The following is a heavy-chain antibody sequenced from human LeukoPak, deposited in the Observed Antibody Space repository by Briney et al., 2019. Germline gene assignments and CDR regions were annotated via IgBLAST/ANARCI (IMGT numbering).Heavy chain of an antibody. CDR2: ITDNGANA. Sequence: GGSLRLSCAASGFILNLYAMSWVRQAPGKGLEWVSGITDNGANAYYAESVKGRFTISRDNSANTLYLRMHSLGAEDTAVYYCAKGGMVRGEYDYWGQGTLVTVSS. V-gene: IGHV3-23*01. CDR3: AKGGMVRGEYDY. D-gene: IGHD3-10*01. J-gene: IGHJ4*02. CDR1: GFILNLYA.